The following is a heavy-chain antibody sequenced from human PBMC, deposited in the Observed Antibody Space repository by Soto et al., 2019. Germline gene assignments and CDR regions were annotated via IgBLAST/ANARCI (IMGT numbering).Heavy chain of an antibody. D-gene: IGHD2-15*01. CDR3: TKANRYCSGANCFTFDY. V-gene: IGHV3-23*01. CDR1: GFTFSNYA. CDR2: FSSGGGGT. Sequence: AGGSLRLSCTASGFTFSNYAMSWVRQAPGKGLEWVSTFSSGGGGTYYADSVKGRFTISRDNSKNTLSLQMNSLRAEDTAVYFCTKANRYCSGANCFTFDYWGLGTLVTVFS. J-gene: IGHJ4*02.